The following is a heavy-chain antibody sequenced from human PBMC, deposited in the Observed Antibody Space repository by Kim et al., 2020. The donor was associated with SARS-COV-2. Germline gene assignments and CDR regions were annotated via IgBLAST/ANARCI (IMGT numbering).Heavy chain of an antibody. J-gene: IGHJ5*02. D-gene: IGHD3-10*01. Sequence: GGSLRLSCAASGFTFSSYGMHWVRQAPGKGLEWVAVIWYDGSNKYYADSVKGRFTISRDNSKNTLYLQMNSLRAEDTAVYYCARDVDYYGSGSYYNPASPWGQGTLVTVSS. CDR1: GFTFSSYG. CDR2: IWYDGSNK. V-gene: IGHV3-33*01. CDR3: ARDVDYYGSGSYYNPASP.